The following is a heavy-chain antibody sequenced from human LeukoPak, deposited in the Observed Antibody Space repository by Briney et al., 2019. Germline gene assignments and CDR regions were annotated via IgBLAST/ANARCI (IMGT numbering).Heavy chain of an antibody. Sequence: GGSLRLSCAASGFIFNSYSMNWVRQGPGKGLEWVSYISGSSATTSYADSVKGRFIISRDNAKSSLDLEMNSLRAEDTAVYYCARAMSAFGGVRNYFDSWGQGTLVTVSS. CDR2: ISGSSATT. J-gene: IGHJ4*02. CDR1: GFIFNSYS. D-gene: IGHD3-16*01. CDR3: ARAMSAFGGVRNYFDS. V-gene: IGHV3-48*04.